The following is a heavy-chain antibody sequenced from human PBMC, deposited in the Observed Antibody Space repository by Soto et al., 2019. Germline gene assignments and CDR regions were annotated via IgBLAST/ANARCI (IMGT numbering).Heavy chain of an antibody. CDR1: GFTFSSYA. D-gene: IGHD4-4*01. V-gene: IGHV3-30-3*01. Sequence: PGGSLRLSCAASGFTFSSYAMHWVRQAPGKGLEWVAVISYDGSNKYYADSVKGRFTISRDNSKNTLYLQMNSLRAEDTAVYYCARPWATVTTFYYYGMDVWGQGTTVTVSS. CDR3: ARPWATVTTFYYYGMDV. CDR2: ISYDGSNK. J-gene: IGHJ6*02.